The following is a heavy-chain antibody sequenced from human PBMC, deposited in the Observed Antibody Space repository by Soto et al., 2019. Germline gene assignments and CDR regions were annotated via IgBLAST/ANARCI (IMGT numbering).Heavy chain of an antibody. CDR3: AALTVTKDY. CDR1: GGSISSSSYY. J-gene: IGHJ4*02. V-gene: IGHV4-39*01. Sequence: ETLSLTCTVSGGSISSSSYYWGWIRQPPGKGLEWIGSIYYSGSTYYNPSLKSRVTISVDTSKNQFSLKLSSVTAADTAVYYCAALTVTKDYWGQGTLVTVSS. D-gene: IGHD4-17*01. CDR2: IYYSGST.